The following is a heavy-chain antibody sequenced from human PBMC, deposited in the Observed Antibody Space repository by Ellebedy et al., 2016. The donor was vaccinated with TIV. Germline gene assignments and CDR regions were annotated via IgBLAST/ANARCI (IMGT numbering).Heavy chain of an antibody. J-gene: IGHJ4*02. CDR1: GFSFSTYW. CDR3: ARGRRDDNSSGWYYYFDV. Sequence: GESLKISCAASGFSFSTYWMSWVRQAPGKGLEWVANTNQDGGEKNYVDSFKGRFTSSRDKAKNSLFLQMTSLRAEDTAVYYCARGRRDDNSSGWYYYFDVWGQGTLVTVSS. D-gene: IGHD6-19*01. V-gene: IGHV3-7*01. CDR2: TNQDGGEK.